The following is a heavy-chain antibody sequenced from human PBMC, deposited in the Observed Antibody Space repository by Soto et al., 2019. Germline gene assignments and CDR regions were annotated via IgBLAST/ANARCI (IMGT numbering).Heavy chain of an antibody. J-gene: IGHJ6*02. Sequence: QVQLVESGGGVVQPGRSLRLSCAASGFTFSSYGMHWVRQAPGKGLERVAVRWYDGSKKYYSDSVKGRFTISRDNSKNTLYLQMNSLRAEDTAVYYCASEYCSGGRCYYYGMDVWGQGTTVTVSS. CDR3: ASEYCSGGRCYYYGMDV. CDR2: RWYDGSKK. CDR1: GFTFSSYG. V-gene: IGHV3-33*01. D-gene: IGHD2-15*01.